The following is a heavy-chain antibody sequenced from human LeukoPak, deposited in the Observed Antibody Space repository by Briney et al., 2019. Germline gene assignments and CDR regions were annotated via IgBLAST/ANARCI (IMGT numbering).Heavy chain of an antibody. V-gene: IGHV1-2*02. CDR2: INPNSGGT. D-gene: IGHD4-17*01. Sequence: ASVKVSCKASGYTFTGYYMHWVRQAPGQGLEWMGWINPNSGGTNYAQKFQGRVTMTRDTSISTAYMELSRLRSDDTAVYYCARSDDYGDLYYFDYWGQGTLVTVSS. CDR1: GYTFTGYY. CDR3: ARSDDYGDLYYFDY. J-gene: IGHJ4*02.